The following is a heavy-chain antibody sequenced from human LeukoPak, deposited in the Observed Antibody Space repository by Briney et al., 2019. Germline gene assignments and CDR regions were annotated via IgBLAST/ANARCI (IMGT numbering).Heavy chain of an antibody. D-gene: IGHD2-15*01. V-gene: IGHV4-59*01. CDR2: IYYSGST. Sequence: PSETLSLTCTVSGGSISSYYWSWIRQPPGKGLEWIGYIYYSGSTNYNPSPESRVTISLDTSKNQFSLKLSSVTAADTALYYCATGKYQISIFCSAGSCYPGAFDIWGQGTMGTASS. J-gene: IGHJ3*02. CDR3: ATGKYQISIFCSAGSCYPGAFDI. CDR1: GGSISSYY.